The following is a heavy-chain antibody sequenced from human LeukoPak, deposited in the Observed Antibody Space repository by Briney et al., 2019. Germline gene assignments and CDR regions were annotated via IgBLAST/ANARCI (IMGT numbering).Heavy chain of an antibody. J-gene: IGHJ4*02. V-gene: IGHV3-74*01. D-gene: IGHD2/OR15-2a*01. CDR2: INSDGSWT. CDR1: GSYW. Sequence: GGSLRLSCAASGSYWMHWVRQAPGKGLVWVSHINSDGSWTSYADSVKGRFTISKDNAKNTVYPQMNNLRAEDTAVYYCVSFYETYWGRGTLVTVSS. CDR3: VSFYETY.